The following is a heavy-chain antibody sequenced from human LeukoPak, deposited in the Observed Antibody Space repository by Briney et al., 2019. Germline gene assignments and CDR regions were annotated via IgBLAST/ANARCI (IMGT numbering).Heavy chain of an antibody. Sequence: PGGSLRLSCAASGFTFSSYGMHWVRQAPGKGLEWVAVISYDGSNKYYADSVKGRFTISRDNSKNTLYLQMNGLRAEDTAVYYCAKAKESEIGYWGQGTLVTVSS. CDR2: ISYDGSNK. J-gene: IGHJ4*02. V-gene: IGHV3-30*18. CDR1: GFTFSSYG. CDR3: AKAKESEIGY.